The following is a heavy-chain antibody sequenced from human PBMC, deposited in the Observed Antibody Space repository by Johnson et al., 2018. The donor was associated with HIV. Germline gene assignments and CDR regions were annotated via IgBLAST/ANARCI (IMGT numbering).Heavy chain of an antibody. CDR3: AGWPIFGGPLPVAFDI. J-gene: IGHJ3*02. CDR2: RSRRGSTI. D-gene: IGHD3-3*01. V-gene: IGHV3-11*04. Sequence: QVQLVESGGGLVKPGGSLRLSRAASGFTVSDYYMSWIRQAPGKGLGWVAHRSRRGSTIYSAHSVKGRFTISRDNAKNSLHLQMNSLRAEDTAVYSCAGWPIFGGPLPVAFDIWGQGTMVTVSS. CDR1: GFTVSDYY.